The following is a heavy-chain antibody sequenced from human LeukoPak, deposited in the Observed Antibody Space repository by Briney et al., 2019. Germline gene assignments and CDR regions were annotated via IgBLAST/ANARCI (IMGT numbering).Heavy chain of an antibody. CDR2: IYYSGST. CDR3: ARHKLFNRFDP. V-gene: IGHV4-39*01. Sequence: SETLSLTCTVFGGSISSSSYYWGWIRQPPGKGLEWIGSIYYSGSTYYNPSLKSRVTISVDTSKNQFSLKLSSVTAADTAVYYCARHKLFNRFDPWGQGTLVTVSS. J-gene: IGHJ5*02. D-gene: IGHD1-7*01. CDR1: GGSISSSSYY.